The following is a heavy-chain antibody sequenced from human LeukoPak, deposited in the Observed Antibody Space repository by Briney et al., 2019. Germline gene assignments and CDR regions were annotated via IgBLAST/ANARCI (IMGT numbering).Heavy chain of an antibody. D-gene: IGHD3-22*01. V-gene: IGHV4-34*01. J-gene: IGHJ4*02. CDR3: ARGTGDSCKD. CDR2: INHSGST. CDR1: GGSFSGYY. Sequence: SETLPLTCAVYGGSFSGYYWSWIRQPPGKGLEWIGEINHSGSTNYNPSLKSRVTISVDTSKNQFSLQLNSVTPEDTAVYYCARGTGDSCKDWGLGTLVTVSS.